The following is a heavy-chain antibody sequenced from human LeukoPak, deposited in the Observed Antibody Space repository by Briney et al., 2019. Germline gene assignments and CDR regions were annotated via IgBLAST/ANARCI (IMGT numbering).Heavy chain of an antibody. J-gene: IGHJ4*02. Sequence: GRSLRLSCAASGFTFSSYSIHWVRQAPGKGLEWVAVISYDGSNKYYADSVKGRFTISRDNSKNTLYLQMNSLRTEDTAVYYCARADSSGWYTFLYWGQGTLVVVSS. D-gene: IGHD6-19*01. CDR2: ISYDGSNK. V-gene: IGHV3-30-3*01. CDR3: ARADSSGWYTFLY. CDR1: GFTFSSYS.